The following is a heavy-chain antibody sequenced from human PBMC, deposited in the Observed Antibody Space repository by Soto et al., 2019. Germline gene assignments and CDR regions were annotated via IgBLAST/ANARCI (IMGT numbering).Heavy chain of an antibody. D-gene: IGHD4-17*01. V-gene: IGHV3-23*01. CDR1: GFTFSSYA. Sequence: GGSLRLSCAASGFTFSSYAMSWVRQAPGKGLEWVSALSAGGTSAYYTVSVEGRFTISRDNSKNILYLQMNSLKADDTAVYYCARGTYGDYDFWGQGTLVTVSS. CDR3: ARGTYGDYDF. CDR2: LSAGGTSA. J-gene: IGHJ4*02.